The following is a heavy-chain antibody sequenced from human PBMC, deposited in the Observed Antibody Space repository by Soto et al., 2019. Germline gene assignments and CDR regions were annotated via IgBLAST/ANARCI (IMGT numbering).Heavy chain of an antibody. D-gene: IGHD6-13*01. CDR2: IYYSGST. J-gene: IGHJ4*02. CDR1: GGSISSGGYY. CDR3: ARDNVGIAAAGIDY. V-gene: IGHV4-31*03. Sequence: QVQLQESGPRLVKPSQTLSLTCTVSGGSISSGGYYWSWIRQHPGKGLEWIGYIYYSGSTYYNPSLKSRVTISVDTSKNQFSLKLSSVTAADTAVYYCARDNVGIAAAGIDYWGQGTLVTVSS.